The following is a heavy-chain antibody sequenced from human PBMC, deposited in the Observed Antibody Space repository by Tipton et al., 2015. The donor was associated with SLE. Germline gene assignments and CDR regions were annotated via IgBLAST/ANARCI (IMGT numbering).Heavy chain of an antibody. J-gene: IGHJ6*02. CDR3: ARVVTVGAAHYYDIDV. CDR1: GGSISSGGYY. CDR2: IYYTGTT. Sequence: TLSLTCTVSGGSISSGGYYWSWIRQLPGKGLEWIGYIYYTGTTYYNPSLRSRLTISVDTSRNQFSLKLTSVTAADTAVYYCARVVTVGAAHYYDIDVWGQGTRVTVSS. D-gene: IGHD2-21*02. V-gene: IGHV4-31*03.